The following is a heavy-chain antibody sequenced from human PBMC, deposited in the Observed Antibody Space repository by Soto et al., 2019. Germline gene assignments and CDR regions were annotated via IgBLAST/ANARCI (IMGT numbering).Heavy chain of an antibody. CDR2: FDPEDGET. Sequence: QVQLVQSGAAVKKPGASVKVSCKVSGYTLTELSMHWVRQAPGKGLEWLGGFDPEDGETIYAQKFQGRVTMTEDTSKDAAYMELSSPRSEDTAVYYCATVDRGQRLHYYDCSCQVTLVTVAS. CDR3: ATVDRGQRLHYYDC. CDR1: GYTLTELS. J-gene: IGHJ4*02. V-gene: IGHV1-24*01. D-gene: IGHD6-19*01.